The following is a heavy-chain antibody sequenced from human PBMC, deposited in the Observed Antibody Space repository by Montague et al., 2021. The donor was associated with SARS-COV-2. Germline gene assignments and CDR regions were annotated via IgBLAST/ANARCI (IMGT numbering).Heavy chain of an antibody. D-gene: IGHD3-3*01. CDR2: IYYSGST. CDR1: GSSISSSSYY. V-gene: IGHV4-39*01. CDR3: ARHSGRDTIFGVVIIPDAFDI. J-gene: IGHJ3*02. Sequence: SETLSLTCTVSGSSISSSSYYWGWIRQPPGKGLEWIGSIYYSGSTHYNPSLKSRVTISVDTSKNQFSLKLSSVTAADTAVYYCARHSGRDTIFGVVIIPDAFDIWGQGTMVTVSS.